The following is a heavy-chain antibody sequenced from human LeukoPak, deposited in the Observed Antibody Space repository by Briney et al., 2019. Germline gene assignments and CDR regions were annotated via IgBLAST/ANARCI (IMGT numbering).Heavy chain of an antibody. V-gene: IGHV4-39*07. D-gene: IGHD6-19*01. CDR1: GSSISSGTYY. J-gene: IGHJ4*02. CDR3: ARDIGGAGY. CDR2: IYFSGNT. Sequence: SETLSLTCTVSGSSISSGTYYWGWIRQPPGKGLEWIGSIYFSGNTYYNPSLRSRVTISVDTSKNQFSLKLSSVTAADTAVYYCARDIGGAGYWGQGTLVTVSS.